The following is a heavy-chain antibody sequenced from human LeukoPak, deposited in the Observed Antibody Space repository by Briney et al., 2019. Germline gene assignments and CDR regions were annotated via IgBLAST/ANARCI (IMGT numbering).Heavy chain of an antibody. J-gene: IGHJ4*02. V-gene: IGHV3-11*06. CDR3: ARPQRSKDVLRYFDWLSQPAYFDY. CDR2: ISSSSSYT. D-gene: IGHD3-9*01. CDR1: GFSFNDYY. Sequence: GGSLRLSCAPSGFSFNDYYMSWIRQAPGKGLKWVSYISSSSSYTNYADSVKGRFTISRDNAKNSLYLQMSSLRAEDTAVYYCARPQRSKDVLRYFDWLSQPAYFDYWGKGTLVTVSS.